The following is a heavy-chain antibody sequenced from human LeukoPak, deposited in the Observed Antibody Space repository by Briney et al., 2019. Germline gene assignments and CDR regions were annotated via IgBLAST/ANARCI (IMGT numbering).Heavy chain of an antibody. CDR2: ISYDGNNK. D-gene: IGHD3-10*01. CDR3: AKEKFYYGSGSYYNCYFDY. V-gene: IGHV3-30*18. CDR1: GFTFSSYG. J-gene: IGHJ4*02. Sequence: GGSLRHSCAASGFTFSSYGMHWVRQAPGKGLEWVAVISYDGNNKYYADSVKGRFTISRDNSKNSLYLQMNSLRAEDTAVYYCAKEKFYYGSGSYYNCYFDYWGQGTLVTVSS.